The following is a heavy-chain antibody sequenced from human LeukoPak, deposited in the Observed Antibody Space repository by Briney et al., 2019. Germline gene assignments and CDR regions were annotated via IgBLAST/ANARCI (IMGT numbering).Heavy chain of an antibody. Sequence: ASVKVSCKASGYTFTSYGISWVRQAPGQGLEWMGWISAHNGNTNYAQNLQGRVTMTTDTSTSTAYMELSSLRSEDTAVYYCARYTAPIAVAGRWAFAGFAPGGREP. J-gene: IGHJ5*02. CDR1: GYTFTSYG. D-gene: IGHD6-19*01. CDR2: ISAHNGNT. V-gene: IGHV1-18*01. CDR3: ARYTAPIAVAGRWAFAGFAP.